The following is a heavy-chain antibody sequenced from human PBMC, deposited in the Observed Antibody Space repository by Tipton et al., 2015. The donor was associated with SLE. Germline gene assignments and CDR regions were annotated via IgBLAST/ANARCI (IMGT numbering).Heavy chain of an antibody. CDR3: ARRGAVSRFDP. D-gene: IGHD5/OR15-5a*01. Sequence: TLSLTCSVSGASIRSQYWGWIRQPPGKGLEWIGYIYHSGYSSTNYNPSLKSRVTLSVDTSKNQCFLKLNSVTAADTAVYYCARRGAVSRFDPWGQGTLVTVSS. CDR2: IYHSGYSST. V-gene: IGHV4-59*08. CDR1: GASIRSQY. J-gene: IGHJ5*02.